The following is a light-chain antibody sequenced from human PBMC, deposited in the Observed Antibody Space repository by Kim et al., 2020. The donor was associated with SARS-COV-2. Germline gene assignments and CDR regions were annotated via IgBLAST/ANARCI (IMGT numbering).Light chain of an antibody. V-gene: IGLV3-19*01. CDR3: SSRDTSGDHVL. CDR2: HKN. Sequence: SSELTQEPPVSVALGQTVRITCQGDSLRVSYATWYQQKPGQAPVLVVYHKNQRPSGIPDRFSGSSSLNTASLTITRAQAEDEADYYCSSRDTSGDHVLFGGGTQLTVL. CDR1: SLRVSY. J-gene: IGLJ2*01.